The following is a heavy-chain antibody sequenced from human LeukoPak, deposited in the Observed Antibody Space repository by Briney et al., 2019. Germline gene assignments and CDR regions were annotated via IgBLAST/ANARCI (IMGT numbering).Heavy chain of an antibody. V-gene: IGHV1-69*05. D-gene: IGHD2-15*01. CDR1: GGTFSSYA. CDR3: ARRYGGRYCSGGSCPHDAFDI. CDR2: IIPIFGTA. Sequence: ASVTVSCKASGGTFSSYAISWVRQAPGQGLEWMGGIIPIFGTANYAQKFQGRVTITTDESTSTAYMELSSLRSEDTAVYYCARRYGGRYCSGGSCPHDAFDIWGQGTMVTVSS. J-gene: IGHJ3*02.